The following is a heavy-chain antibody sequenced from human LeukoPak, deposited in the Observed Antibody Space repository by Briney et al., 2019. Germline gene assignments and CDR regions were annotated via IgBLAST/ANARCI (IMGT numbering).Heavy chain of an antibody. J-gene: IGHJ4*02. V-gene: IGHV4-59*01. Sequence: SETLSLTCTVSLGSLSVDSWSWIRQPPGKGLEWIGYIYYSGSTNYNPSLKSRVTISVDTSKNQFSLKLSSVTAADTAVYYCAMVVTTGVYYFDYWGQGTLVTVSS. D-gene: IGHD1-1*01. CDR1: LGSLSVDS. CDR2: IYYSGST. CDR3: AMVVTTGVYYFDY.